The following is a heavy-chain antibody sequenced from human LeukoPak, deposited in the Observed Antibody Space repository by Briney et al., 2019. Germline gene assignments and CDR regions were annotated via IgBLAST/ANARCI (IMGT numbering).Heavy chain of an antibody. Sequence: ASVKVSCKASGGTFSSYGLTWVRQAPGQGLEWMGRSIPILGISTYAQKLQGRVTITADKFTSTTYMELSSLKSEDTAVYYCAREPDVDLDTFRGDGLDIWGQRTMVTVSS. CDR2: SIPILGIS. D-gene: IGHD5-24*01. CDR1: GGTFSSYG. CDR3: AREPDVDLDTFRGDGLDI. J-gene: IGHJ3*02. V-gene: IGHV1-69*04.